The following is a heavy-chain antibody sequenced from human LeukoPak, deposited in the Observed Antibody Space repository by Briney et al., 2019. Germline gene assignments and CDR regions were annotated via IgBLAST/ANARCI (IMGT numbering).Heavy chain of an antibody. J-gene: IGHJ4*02. CDR3: ARMLVDYSSGWFFLGY. Sequence: GGSLRLSCTASGFTFSTYWMHWVRQAPGKGLVWVSRINSDGSSTTYADSVKGRFTISRDNAKNTLYLQMNSLRAEDTAVYYCARMLVDYSSGWFFLGYWGQGTLVTVSS. V-gene: IGHV3-74*01. D-gene: IGHD6-19*01. CDR1: GFTFSTYW. CDR2: INSDGSST.